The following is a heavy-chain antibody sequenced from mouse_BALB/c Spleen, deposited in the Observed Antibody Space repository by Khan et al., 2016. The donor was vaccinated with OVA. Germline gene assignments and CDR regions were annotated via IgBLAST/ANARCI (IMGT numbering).Heavy chain of an antibody. CDR1: GISITTGNYR. V-gene: IGHV3-5*02. CDR3: ARDKGGYRDWYFDV. D-gene: IGHD2-2*01. Sequence: EVQLQESGPGLVKPSQTVSLTCTVTGISITTGNYRWSWIRQFPGNKLEWIGYIYYSGTITYNPSLTSRTTITRDTYKNQFFLELHSLTAEDTATSYCARDKGGYRDWYFDVWGAGTTVTVSS. J-gene: IGHJ1*01. CDR2: IYYSGTI.